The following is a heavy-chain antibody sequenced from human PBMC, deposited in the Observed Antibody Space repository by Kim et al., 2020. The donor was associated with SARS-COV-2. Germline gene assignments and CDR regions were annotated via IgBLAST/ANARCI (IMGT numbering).Heavy chain of an antibody. CDR1: GFKFDKYG. Sequence: GGSLRLSCTASGFKFDKYGMHWIRQAPGKGLEWVAMIWYDGSSEFYADSVQGRFTISRDISNNTLYLEMTRLRAEDTAGYYCAGSQSAMTVVYTCPAYWGQGTLVSVSS. J-gene: IGHJ4*02. CDR3: AGSQSAMTVVYTCPAY. V-gene: IGHV3-33*08. D-gene: IGHD2-8*02. CDR2: IWYDGSSE.